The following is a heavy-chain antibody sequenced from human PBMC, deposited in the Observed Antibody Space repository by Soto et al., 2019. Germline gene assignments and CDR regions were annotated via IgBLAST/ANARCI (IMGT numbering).Heavy chain of an antibody. D-gene: IGHD6-13*01. V-gene: IGHV1-8*01. Sequence: ASVKVSCKASGYTFTSYDINWVRQATGQGLEWMGWMNPNSGNTGYAQKFQGRVTMTRNTSISTAYMELSSLRSEDTAVYYCARAEQQPYYYYYMDVWGKGTTVTVSS. CDR3: ARAEQQPYYYYYMDV. CDR1: GYTFTSYD. J-gene: IGHJ6*03. CDR2: MNPNSGNT.